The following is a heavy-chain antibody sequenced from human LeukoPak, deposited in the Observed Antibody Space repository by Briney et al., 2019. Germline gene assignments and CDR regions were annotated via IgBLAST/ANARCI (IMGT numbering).Heavy chain of an antibody. CDR3: VRIPNSANFPNWFDP. D-gene: IGHD2/OR15-2a*01. CDR1: GFTFSSST. CDR2: ISSRNFV. Sequence: GGSLRLSCAASGFTFSSSTMNWVRQAPGKGLEWVSSISSRNFVYYADSVKGRFTISRDNAKSSLYLQMNSLRDADTAVYYCVRIPNSANFPNWFDPWGQGTLVTVSS. J-gene: IGHJ5*02. V-gene: IGHV3-21*01.